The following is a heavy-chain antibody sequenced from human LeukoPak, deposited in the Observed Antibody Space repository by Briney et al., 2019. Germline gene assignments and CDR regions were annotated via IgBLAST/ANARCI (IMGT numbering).Heavy chain of an antibody. CDR3: ARGWGPEYSSSDYYYYGMDV. V-gene: IGHV4-34*01. D-gene: IGHD6-6*01. J-gene: IGHJ6*02. CDR2: INHSGST. Sequence: SETLSLTCAVYGGSFSDYYWSWIRQPPGKGLEWIGEINHSGSTNYNPSLKSRVTISVDTSKNQFSLKLSSVTAADTAVYYCARGWGPEYSSSDYYYYGMDVWGQGTTVTVSS. CDR1: GGSFSDYY.